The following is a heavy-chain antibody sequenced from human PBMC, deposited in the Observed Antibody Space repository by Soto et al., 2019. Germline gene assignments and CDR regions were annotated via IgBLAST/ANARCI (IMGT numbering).Heavy chain of an antibody. J-gene: IGHJ6*02. V-gene: IGHV4-31*03. Sequence: QIQLQESGPGLVKPSQTLSLTCTVSGGSISSGGYYWHWIRHHPGKGLEWIGYIHYTGRTFYNPSLKCRITISVDTSQNQFSQTLSSGTAADTAVEFWAREEGAVTTGGYNYYYGIDVWGQGTTVTVSS. CDR3: AREEGAVTTGGYNYYYGIDV. CDR1: GGSISSGGYY. CDR2: IHYTGRT. D-gene: IGHD4-17*01.